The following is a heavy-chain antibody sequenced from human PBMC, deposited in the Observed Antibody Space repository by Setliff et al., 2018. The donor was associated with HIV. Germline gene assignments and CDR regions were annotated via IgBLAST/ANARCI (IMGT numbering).Heavy chain of an antibody. V-gene: IGHV3-20*04. Sequence: GGSLRLSCAASGFTFEDYGMSWVRQVPGKGLEWVSGISWSGGGTGYAASVKGRFTISRDNAKNTLYLQMNSLRAEDTAVYYCAREDYYDSSGYPNWFDPWGQGTLVTVSS. D-gene: IGHD3-22*01. CDR3: AREDYYDSSGYPNWFDP. J-gene: IGHJ5*02. CDR2: ISWSGGGT. CDR1: GFTFEDYG.